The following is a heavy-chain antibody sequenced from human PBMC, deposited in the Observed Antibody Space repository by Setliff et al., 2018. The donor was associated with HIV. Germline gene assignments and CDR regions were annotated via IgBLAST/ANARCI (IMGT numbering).Heavy chain of an antibody. Sequence: PSETLSLTCNVSGGSISSGGYYWSWIRQHPGKGLEWIGYIYYSGSTYYNPSLKSLVTISVDTSKNQFSLKLSSVTAADTAVYYCARARGGCSGSCPAHHYYYYMDVWGKGTTVTVSS. V-gene: IGHV4-31*01. J-gene: IGHJ6*03. D-gene: IGHD2-15*01. CDR2: IYYSGST. CDR1: GGSISSGGYY. CDR3: ARARGGCSGSCPAHHYYYYMDV.